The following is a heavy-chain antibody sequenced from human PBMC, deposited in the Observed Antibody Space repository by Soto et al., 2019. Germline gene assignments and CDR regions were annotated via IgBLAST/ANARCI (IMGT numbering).Heavy chain of an antibody. CDR2: IYSGGST. D-gene: IGHD6-13*01. CDR1: GFTVSSTY. V-gene: IGHV3-53*01. Sequence: PGGSLRLSCAASGFTVSSTYMSWVRQAPGKGLEWVSVIYSGGSTYDADSVKGRFTISRDNSKNTLYLQMNSLRAEDTAVYYCATHSSSHPKYYYYGMDVWGQGTTVTVSS. CDR3: ATHSSSHPKYYYYGMDV. J-gene: IGHJ6*02.